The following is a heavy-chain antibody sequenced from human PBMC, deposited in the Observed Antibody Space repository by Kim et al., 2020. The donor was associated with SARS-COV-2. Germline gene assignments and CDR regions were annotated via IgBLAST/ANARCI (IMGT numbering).Heavy chain of an antibody. D-gene: IGHD5-12*01. J-gene: IGHJ6*02. CDR1: GFTFSSYT. Sequence: GGSLRLSCAASGFTFSSYTMNWFRQGPGKGLEWLSYISSSSSTIYYADSVKGRFTISRDNAKNSLYLHMHSLRNEDTAVYYCARGGRGSGYVNYYYYYVMVVCGQGATVTVSS. V-gene: IGHV3-48*02. CDR3: ARGGRGSGYVNYYYYYVMVV. CDR2: ISSSSSTI.